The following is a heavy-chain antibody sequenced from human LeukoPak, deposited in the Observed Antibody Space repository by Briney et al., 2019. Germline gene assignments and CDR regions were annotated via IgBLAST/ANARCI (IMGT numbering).Heavy chain of an antibody. D-gene: IGHD3-10*01. Sequence: GASVKVSCKASGYTLTELSMHWVRQAPGRGLEWMGGFDPEDGETIYAQKFQGRVTMTEDTSTDTAYMELSSLRSEDTAVYYCFTMVRGVIDYWGQGTLVTVSS. CDR1: GYTLTELS. J-gene: IGHJ4*02. CDR3: FTMVRGVIDY. CDR2: FDPEDGET. V-gene: IGHV1-24*01.